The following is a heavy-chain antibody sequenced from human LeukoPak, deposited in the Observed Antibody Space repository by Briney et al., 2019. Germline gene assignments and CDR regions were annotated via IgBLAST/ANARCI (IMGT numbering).Heavy chain of an antibody. CDR1: GGSFSGYY. D-gene: IGHD4-11*01. CDR3: ARGDYSYDYYYYYGMDV. V-gene: IGHV4-34*01. J-gene: IGHJ6*02. Sequence: SETLSHTCAVYGGSFSGYYWSWIRQPPGKGLEWIGEINHSGSTNYNPSLKSRVTISVDTSKNQFSLKLSSVTAADTAVYYCARGDYSYDYYYYYGMDVWGQGTTVTVSS. CDR2: INHSGST.